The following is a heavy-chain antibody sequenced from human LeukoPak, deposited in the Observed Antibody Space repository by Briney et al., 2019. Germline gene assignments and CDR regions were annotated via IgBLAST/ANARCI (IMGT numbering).Heavy chain of an antibody. Sequence: GGSLRLSCVASGFTLSRHSMNWVRQAPGKGLEWVSYISASSSTIYYADSLKGRFTISRDNAKSSLYLQMNSLRDEDTAVYYCARVSGRLIDYWGQGTLVTVSS. V-gene: IGHV3-48*02. CDR1: GFTLSRHS. J-gene: IGHJ4*02. CDR3: ARVSGRLIDY. CDR2: ISASSSTI. D-gene: IGHD3-10*01.